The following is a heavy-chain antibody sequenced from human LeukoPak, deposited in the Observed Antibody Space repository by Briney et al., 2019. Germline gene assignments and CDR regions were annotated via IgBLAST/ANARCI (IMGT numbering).Heavy chain of an antibody. J-gene: IGHJ5*02. CDR3: ARGPRYNWNYFWSPGSVWFDP. CDR1: GGTFSSYA. CDR2: IIPIFGTA. D-gene: IGHD1-7*01. V-gene: IGHV1-69*13. Sequence: ASVKVSCKASGGTFSSYAISWVRQAPGQGLEWMGGIIPIFGTANYAQKFQGRVTITADESTSTAYMELSSLRSEDTAVYYRARGPRYNWNYFWSPGSVWFDPWGQGTLVTVSS.